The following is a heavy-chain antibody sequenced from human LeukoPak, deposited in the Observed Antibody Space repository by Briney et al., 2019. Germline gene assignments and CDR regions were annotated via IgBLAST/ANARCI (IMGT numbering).Heavy chain of an antibody. CDR1: GFTFSSYA. CDR2: ISSSGGST. V-gene: IGHV3-23*01. Sequence: GGSLRFSGAASGFTFSSYAMNWVRQAPGKGLEWVSAISSSGGSTYYADSVKGRFTISRDKSKNTLYLQMNSLRTEDTAVYYCAKDQSGSGSYNYFDAWGQGTLVTVS. D-gene: IGHD3-10*01. J-gene: IGHJ4*02. CDR3: AKDQSGSGSYNYFDA.